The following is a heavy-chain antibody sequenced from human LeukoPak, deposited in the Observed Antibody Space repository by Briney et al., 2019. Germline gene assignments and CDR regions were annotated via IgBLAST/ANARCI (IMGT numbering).Heavy chain of an antibody. CDR2: MNPNSGNT. Sequence: SVKVSCKASGYTFTSYDINWVRQATGQGLEWMGWMNPNSGNTDYAQRFQGRVTMTRNTSISTAYMELSSLRSEDTAVYYCARGATILNSSSFGYWGQGTLVTVSS. J-gene: IGHJ4*02. CDR3: ARGATILNSSSFGY. D-gene: IGHD2/OR15-2a*01. V-gene: IGHV1-8*01. CDR1: GYTFTSYD.